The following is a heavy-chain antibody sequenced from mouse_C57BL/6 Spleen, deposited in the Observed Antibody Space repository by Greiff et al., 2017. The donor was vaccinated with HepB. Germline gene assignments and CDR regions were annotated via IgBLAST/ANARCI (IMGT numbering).Heavy chain of an antibody. D-gene: IGHD1-2*01. CDR2: INPSSGYT. CDR3: AREYYGPRGYFDV. CDR1: GYTFTSYW. Sequence: VQLVESGAELAKPGASVKLSCKASGYTFTSYWMHWVKQRPGQGLEWIGYINPSSGYTKYNQKFKDKATLTADKSSSTAYMQLSSLTYEDSAVYYCAREYYGPRGYFDVWGTGTTVTVSS. J-gene: IGHJ1*03. V-gene: IGHV1-7*01.